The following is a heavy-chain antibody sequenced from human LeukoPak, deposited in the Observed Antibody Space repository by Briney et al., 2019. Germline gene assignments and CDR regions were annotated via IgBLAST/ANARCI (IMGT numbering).Heavy chain of an antibody. J-gene: IGHJ4*02. CDR2: IIPIFGTA. CDR1: GGTFSSYA. D-gene: IGHD3-3*01. V-gene: IGHV1-69*05. Sequence: GASVKVPCKASGGTFSSYAISWVRQAPGQGLEWMGRIIPIFGTANYAQKFQGRVTITTDESMSTAYMELSSLRSEDTAVYYCAAAYDFWSGPLDYWGQGTLVTVSS. CDR3: AAAYDFWSGPLDY.